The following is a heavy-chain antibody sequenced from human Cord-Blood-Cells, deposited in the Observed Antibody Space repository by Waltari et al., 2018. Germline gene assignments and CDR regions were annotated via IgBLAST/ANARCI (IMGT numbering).Heavy chain of an antibody. Sequence: QVQLVKSGAEAKKPGASVKDSCQAPGYTFTTYYMHWVRPAPGQGLEWMGIINPSGGSTSYAQKFQGRVTMTRDTSTSTVYMELSSLRSEDTAVYYCARDRGPNDAFDIWGQGTMVTVSS. CDR3: ARDRGPNDAFDI. V-gene: IGHV1-46*01. D-gene: IGHD3-10*01. CDR1: GYTFTTYY. CDR2: INPSGGST. J-gene: IGHJ3*02.